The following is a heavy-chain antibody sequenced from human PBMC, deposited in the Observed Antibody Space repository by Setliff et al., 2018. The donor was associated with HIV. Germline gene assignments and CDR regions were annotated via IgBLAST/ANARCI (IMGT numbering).Heavy chain of an antibody. D-gene: IGHD5-18*01. J-gene: IGHJ4*02. Sequence: SETLSLTCTVSGGSLSSTTYYWGWIRQPPGKGLEWIGIIDYSGNTYYNPSLKSRITISVDTSKNQFSLKLSSVTAADTAVYYCARDRVPFRYTGWGQGTLVTVSS. CDR2: IDYSGNT. V-gene: IGHV4-39*07. CDR3: ARDRVPFRYTG. CDR1: GGSLSSTTYY.